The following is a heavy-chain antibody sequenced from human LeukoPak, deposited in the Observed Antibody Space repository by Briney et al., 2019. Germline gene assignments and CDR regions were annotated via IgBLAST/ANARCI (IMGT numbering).Heavy chain of an antibody. CDR3: ARGYYDSSGYYQSLLYYYYGMDV. Sequence: SETLSLTCAVYGGSFSGYYWSWICQPPGKGLEWIGEINHSGSTNYNPSLKSRVTISVDTSKNQFSLKLSSVTAADTAVYYCARGYYDSSGYYQSLLYYYYGMDVWGQGTTVTVSS. CDR2: INHSGST. CDR1: GGSFSGYY. D-gene: IGHD3-22*01. J-gene: IGHJ6*02. V-gene: IGHV4-34*01.